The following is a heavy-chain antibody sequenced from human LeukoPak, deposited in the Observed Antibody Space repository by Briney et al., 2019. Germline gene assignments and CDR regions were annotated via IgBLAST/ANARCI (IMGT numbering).Heavy chain of an antibody. V-gene: IGHV3-9*01. Sequence: GRSLRLSCAASGFTFDDYALHWVRQAPGKGLEWVSGISWNSGSIGYADSVKGRFTISRDNAKNSLYLQMNSLRAEDTALYYCAKGTNGVSYYFDYWGQGTLVTVSS. CDR1: GFTFDDYA. J-gene: IGHJ4*02. D-gene: IGHD2-8*01. CDR2: ISWNSGSI. CDR3: AKGTNGVSYYFDY.